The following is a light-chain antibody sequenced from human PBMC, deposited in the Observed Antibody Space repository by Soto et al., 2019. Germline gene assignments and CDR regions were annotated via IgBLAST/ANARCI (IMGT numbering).Light chain of an antibody. CDR1: QDINSY. CDR3: QQTRSDPST. Sequence: IQFTQSPSGLSACIGHTVHITFTSSQDINSYLAWYQQKPGKAPNLLIYEASILQRGVPSRFSGSISGTDFTLTIGSLQAEDFATYYCQQTRSDPSTFGGGTEVDIK. CDR2: EAS. J-gene: IGKJ4*01. V-gene: IGKV1-9*01.